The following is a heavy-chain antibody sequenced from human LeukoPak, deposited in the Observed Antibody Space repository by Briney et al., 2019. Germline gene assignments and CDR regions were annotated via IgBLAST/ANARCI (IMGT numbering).Heavy chain of an antibody. CDR2: IYPGDSDT. CDR1: GYSFTSYW. CDR3: ATVGTTGTRWFDP. J-gene: IGHJ5*02. V-gene: IGHV5-51*01. D-gene: IGHD1-1*01. Sequence: RGESLKISCKGSGYSFTSYWIGWVRQMPGKGLEWMGIIYPGDSDTRYSPSFQGQVTISVDKSISTAYLQWSSLKTSDTAIYYCATVGTTGTRWFDPWGQGTLVTVSS.